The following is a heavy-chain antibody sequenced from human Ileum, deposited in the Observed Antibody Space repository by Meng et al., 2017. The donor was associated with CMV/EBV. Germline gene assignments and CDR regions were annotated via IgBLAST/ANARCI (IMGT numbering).Heavy chain of an antibody. CDR3: VREATRGYRFSEFDY. CDR1: GFTFTTYW. Sequence: ERKWVDAGWGLVRPGCSLRLSCAASGFTFTTYWLHWVRQVPGKGLECVSRIGKENSATKYADSVKGRFTISRDNAKNTLYLQMNSLRVEDTGIYYCVREATRGYRFSEFDYWGQGSLVTVSS. D-gene: IGHD3-22*01. CDR2: IGKENSAT. V-gene: IGHV3-74*01. J-gene: IGHJ4*02.